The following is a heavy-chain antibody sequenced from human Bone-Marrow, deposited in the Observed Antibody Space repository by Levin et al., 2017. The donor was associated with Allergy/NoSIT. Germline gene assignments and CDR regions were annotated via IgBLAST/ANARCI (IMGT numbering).Heavy chain of an antibody. CDR3: ARDPRYATGYYRY. D-gene: IGHD1-26*01. Sequence: GGSLRLSCVASGFRFSDYYMTWIRQAPGRGLEWVSTITSGTTYTNYADSVKGRFTVSRDNAKNSLYLQMNSLRVEDTAIYYCARDPRYATGYYRYWGQGALVTVSS. V-gene: IGHV3-11*06. CDR1: GFRFSDYY. J-gene: IGHJ4*02. CDR2: ITSGTTYT.